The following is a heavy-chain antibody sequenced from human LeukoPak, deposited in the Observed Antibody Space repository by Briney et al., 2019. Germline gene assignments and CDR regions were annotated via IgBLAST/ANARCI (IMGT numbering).Heavy chain of an antibody. J-gene: IGHJ5*02. CDR3: ARQEYCSGGSCYTWFDP. CDR1: GYSINNYW. D-gene: IGHD2-15*01. CDR2: IYPADSDI. Sequence: SGESLKISCKGSGYSINNYWIGWVRQMPGKGLEWMGIIYPADSDIRYSPSFQGQVTISADKSISTAYLQWSSLKASDTAMYYCARQEYCSGGSCYTWFDPWGQGTLVTASS. V-gene: IGHV5-51*01.